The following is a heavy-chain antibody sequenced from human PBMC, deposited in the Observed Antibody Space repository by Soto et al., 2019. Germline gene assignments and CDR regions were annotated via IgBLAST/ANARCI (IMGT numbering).Heavy chain of an antibody. Sequence: QVQLVQSGAEEKKPRASVKVSFKTSGYNFPSYHLYWVRKAPGQGVEWMGWINGGNGYTRYSQDFQGRLTITRDTSARAAYMELNSLTSEDTAVYYCARDHSLHSSALDYWGQGTLVTVSS. V-gene: IGHV1-3*05. CDR1: GYNFPSYH. J-gene: IGHJ4*02. CDR3: ARDHSLHSSALDY. CDR2: INGGNGYT. D-gene: IGHD3-10*01.